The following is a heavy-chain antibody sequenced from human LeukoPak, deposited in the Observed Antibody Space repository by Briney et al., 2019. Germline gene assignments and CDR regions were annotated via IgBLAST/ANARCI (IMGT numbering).Heavy chain of an antibody. Sequence: ASVKVSCKTSGYTFTGYYIHWVRQAPGQGLEWMGWINPNSGGTNYAQNFQGRVTVTRDTSITTAYMELRWLTSDDTAVYYCASRKLGDDYWGQGTLVTVSS. J-gene: IGHJ4*02. CDR1: GYTFTGYY. CDR3: ASRKLGDDY. V-gene: IGHV1-2*02. CDR2: INPNSGGT. D-gene: IGHD7-27*01.